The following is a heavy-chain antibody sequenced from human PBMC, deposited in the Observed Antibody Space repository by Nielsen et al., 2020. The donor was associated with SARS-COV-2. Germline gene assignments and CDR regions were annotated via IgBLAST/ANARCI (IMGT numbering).Heavy chain of an antibody. Sequence: LECIRPTPCPRLLLVELLPSIGGTTAYARRFQGRVTMTRDTSTSTVYMLLSSLRSDDTAVYYCAREWDDYDSSAYDYWGQGTLVTVSS. CDR3: AREWDDYDSSAYDY. D-gene: IGHD3-22*01. J-gene: IGHJ4*02. V-gene: IGHV1-46*01. CDR2: LPSIGGTT.